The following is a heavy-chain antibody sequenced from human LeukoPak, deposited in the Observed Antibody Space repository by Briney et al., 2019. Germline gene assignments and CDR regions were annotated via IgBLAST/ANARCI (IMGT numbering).Heavy chain of an antibody. D-gene: IGHD4-11*01. CDR1: GFTLSSYE. V-gene: IGHV3-23*01. Sequence: PGGSLRLSCAASGFTLSSYEMNWVRQAPGKGLEWVSAISGSGGSTYYADSVKGRFAISRDNSKNTLYLQMNSLRAEDTAVYYCAKDLASATVTPIDYWGQGTLVTVSS. CDR2: ISGSGGST. CDR3: AKDLASATVTPIDY. J-gene: IGHJ4*02.